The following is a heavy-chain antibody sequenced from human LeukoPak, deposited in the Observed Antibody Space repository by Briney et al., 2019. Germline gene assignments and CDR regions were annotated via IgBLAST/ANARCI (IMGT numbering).Heavy chain of an antibody. CDR2: MNPNSGNT. CDR3: ARIYRGYSPFLDYYYYMDV. J-gene: IGHJ6*03. D-gene: IGHD4-23*01. Sequence: ASVKVSCKASGYTFTSYDINWVRQATGQGLEWMGWMNPNSGNTGYAQKFQGRVTITRNTSISTAYMELSSLRSEDTAVYYCARIYRGYSPFLDYYYYMDVWGKGTTVTVSS. V-gene: IGHV1-8*03. CDR1: GYTFTSYD.